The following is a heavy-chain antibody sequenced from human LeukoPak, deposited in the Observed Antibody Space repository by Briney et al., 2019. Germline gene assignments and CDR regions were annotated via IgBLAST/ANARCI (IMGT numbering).Heavy chain of an antibody. Sequence: SETLSLTCTVSGVSISSYYWTWIRQPPGKGLEWIGYIYYSGSSNYNPSLKSRVTISADTSKNQFSLKLISVTAADTAVYYCASRKLGNDYWGQGTLVTVSS. CDR1: GVSISSYY. J-gene: IGHJ4*02. V-gene: IGHV4-59*01. CDR3: ASRKLGNDY. D-gene: IGHD7-27*01. CDR2: IYYSGSS.